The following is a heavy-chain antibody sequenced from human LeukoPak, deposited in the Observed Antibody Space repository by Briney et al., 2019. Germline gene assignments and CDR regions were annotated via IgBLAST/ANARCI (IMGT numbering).Heavy chain of an antibody. J-gene: IGHJ2*01. Sequence: SETLSLTCAVYGGSFSGYYWSWIRQPPGKGLEWIGEINHSGSTNYNPSLKGRVTISVDTSKNQFSLKLSSVTAADTAVYYCARGRFTVVTSDYWYFDLWGRGTLVTVSS. CDR2: INHSGST. CDR3: ARGRFTVVTSDYWYFDL. D-gene: IGHD4-23*01. CDR1: GGSFSGYY. V-gene: IGHV4-34*01.